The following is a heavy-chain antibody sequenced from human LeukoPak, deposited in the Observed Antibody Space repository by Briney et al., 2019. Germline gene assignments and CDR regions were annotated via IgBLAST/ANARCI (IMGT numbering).Heavy chain of an antibody. CDR3: ARKPGYSSGWYFGY. V-gene: IGHV3-23*01. Sequence: GGSLRLSCAPSGFTFSSFAMSWVRQAPGKGLEWVSAISGSGGSTYYADSAKGRFTISRDNSKNTLYLQMNSLRAEDTAVYYCARKPGYSSGWYFGYWGQGTLVTVSS. D-gene: IGHD6-19*01. CDR2: ISGSGGST. CDR1: GFTFSSFA. J-gene: IGHJ4*02.